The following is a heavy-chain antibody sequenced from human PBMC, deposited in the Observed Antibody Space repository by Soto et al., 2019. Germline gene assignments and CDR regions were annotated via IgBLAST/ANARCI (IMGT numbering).Heavy chain of an antibody. CDR1: GFTFSSYA. V-gene: IGHV3-30-3*01. CDR2: ILYDGSNK. Sequence: GGSLRLSCAASGFTFSSYAMHWVRQAPGKGLEWVAVILYDGSNKYYADSVKGRFTISRDNSKNTLYLQMNSLRAEDTAVYYCARDDYGDYGLVGYFDYWGQGTLVTVSS. D-gene: IGHD4-17*01. CDR3: ARDDYGDYGLVGYFDY. J-gene: IGHJ4*02.